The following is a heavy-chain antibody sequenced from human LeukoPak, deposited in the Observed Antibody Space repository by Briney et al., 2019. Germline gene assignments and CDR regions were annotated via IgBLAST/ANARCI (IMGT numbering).Heavy chain of an antibody. CDR3: AREIDRDDYNRFFDY. V-gene: IGHV1-3*01. CDR2: INAGNGNT. Sequence: GASVKVSCKASGYTFTSYAMHWVRQAPGQRLEWMGWINAGNGNTKYSQKFQGRVTITRDTSASTAYMEMRSLRSEDTAVYYCAREIDRDDYNRFFDYWGQGTLVTVSS. J-gene: IGHJ4*02. CDR1: GYTFTSYA. D-gene: IGHD5-24*01.